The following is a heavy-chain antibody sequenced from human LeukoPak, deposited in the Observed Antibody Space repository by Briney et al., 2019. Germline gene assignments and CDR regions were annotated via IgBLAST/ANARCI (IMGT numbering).Heavy chain of an antibody. CDR1: GYTFTGYY. D-gene: IGHD2-2*01. J-gene: IGHJ3*02. CDR3: ARLEVVPAANDAFDI. CDR2: INPNSGGT. Sequence: ASVKVSCKASGYTFTGYYMHWVRQAPGQGLEWMGRINPNSGGTNYAQKFQGRVTMTRDTSISTAYMELSRLRSDDTAVYYCARLEVVPAANDAFDIWGQGTMVTVSS. V-gene: IGHV1-2*06.